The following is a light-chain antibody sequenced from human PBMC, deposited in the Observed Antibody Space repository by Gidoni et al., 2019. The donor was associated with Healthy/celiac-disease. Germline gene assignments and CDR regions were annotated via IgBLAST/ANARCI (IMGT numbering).Light chain of an antibody. Sequence: DIQMTQSPSSLSASVGDRVTITCQASQDISNYLNWYQQKPGKAPKLPIYDASNLETGVPSRFSGSGSGTDFTFTISSLQPEDIATYYCQQYDNLPALTFXGXTKVEIK. CDR1: QDISNY. CDR3: QQYDNLPALT. V-gene: IGKV1-33*01. CDR2: DAS. J-gene: IGKJ4*01.